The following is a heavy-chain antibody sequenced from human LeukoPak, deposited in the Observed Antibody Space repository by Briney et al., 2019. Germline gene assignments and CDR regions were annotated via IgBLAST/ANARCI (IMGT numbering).Heavy chain of an antibody. V-gene: IGHV4-38-2*02. J-gene: IGHJ4*02. D-gene: IGHD1-26*01. Sequence: SETLSLTCTVSGYSISSGYYWGWIRQPPGKGLEWIGSIYHSGSTYYNPSLKSRVTISVDTSKNQFSLKLSSVTAADTAVYYCARALTPGGANGFDYWGQGTLVTVSS. CDR1: GYSISSGYY. CDR3: ARALTPGGANGFDY. CDR2: IYHSGST.